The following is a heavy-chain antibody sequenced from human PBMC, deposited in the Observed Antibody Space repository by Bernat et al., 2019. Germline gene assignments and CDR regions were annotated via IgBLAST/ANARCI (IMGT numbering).Heavy chain of an antibody. Sequence: EVQLVQSGAEVKKPGESLKISCKGSGYSFTNYWVAWVRQMPGKGLEWMGIIYPGDSNTIYSPSFQGQVTFSADKSISTAYLQWSSLKASDTAIYYCVRDGGWPKALDYWGQGTLVTVSS. D-gene: IGHD2-15*01. CDR2: IYPGDSNT. V-gene: IGHV5-51*01. J-gene: IGHJ4*02. CDR1: GYSFTNYW. CDR3: VRDGGWPKALDY.